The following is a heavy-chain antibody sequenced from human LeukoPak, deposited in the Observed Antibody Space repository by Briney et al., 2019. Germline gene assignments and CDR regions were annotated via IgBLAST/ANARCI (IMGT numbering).Heavy chain of an antibody. Sequence: GESLKISCKASEYAFTNYWIGWVRQMPGKGLEWMAIIYPEDSDTKYSPSFQGQVTISADKSISTAYLEWSSLKASDTAMYYCAGFQPASVPVDSWGKETRSPSPQ. CDR2: IYPEDSDT. CDR1: EYAFTNYW. CDR3: AGFQPASVPVDS. J-gene: IGHJ5*01. V-gene: IGHV5-51*01. D-gene: IGHD2-2*01.